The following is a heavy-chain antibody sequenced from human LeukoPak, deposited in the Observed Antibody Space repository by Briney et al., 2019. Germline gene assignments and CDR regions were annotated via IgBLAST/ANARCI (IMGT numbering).Heavy chain of an antibody. Sequence: ASVKVSCKASGYSFTSYDINWVRQATGQGLEWMGWMAPNSGNTGYAQKFQGRVTMTRNTSISTAYMELSRLRSDDTAVYYCARDLSFVVVVVAATPTDNWFDPWGQGTLVTVSS. V-gene: IGHV1-8*01. D-gene: IGHD2-15*01. CDR2: MAPNSGNT. CDR3: ARDLSFVVVVVAATPTDNWFDP. J-gene: IGHJ5*02. CDR1: GYSFTSYD.